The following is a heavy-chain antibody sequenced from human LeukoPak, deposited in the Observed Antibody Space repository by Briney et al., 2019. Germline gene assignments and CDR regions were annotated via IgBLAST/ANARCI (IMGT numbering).Heavy chain of an antibody. D-gene: IGHD6-19*01. Sequence: SETLSLTCTVSGGSISSYYWSWIRQPPGKGLEWIGEINHSGSTNYNPSLKSRVTISVDTSKNQFSLKLSSVTAADTAVYYCARVKQWLLMSMYYGMDVWGQGTTVTVSS. V-gene: IGHV4-34*01. J-gene: IGHJ6*02. CDR3: ARVKQWLLMSMYYGMDV. CDR1: GGSISSYY. CDR2: INHSGST.